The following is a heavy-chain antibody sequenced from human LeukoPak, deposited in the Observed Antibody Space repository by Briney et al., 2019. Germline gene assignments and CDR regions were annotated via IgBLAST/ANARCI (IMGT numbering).Heavy chain of an antibody. J-gene: IGHJ4*02. V-gene: IGHV3-23*01. CDR1: GFTFSSYA. CDR3: AKVPGRGYSYVGLFDY. CDR2: ISGSGGST. Sequence: QAGGSLRLSCAASGFTFSSYAMSWVRQAPGKGLGWVSAISGSGGSTYYADSVKGRFTISRDNSKNTLYLQMNSLRAEDTAVYYCAKVPGRGYSYVGLFDYWGQGTLVTVSS. D-gene: IGHD5-18*01.